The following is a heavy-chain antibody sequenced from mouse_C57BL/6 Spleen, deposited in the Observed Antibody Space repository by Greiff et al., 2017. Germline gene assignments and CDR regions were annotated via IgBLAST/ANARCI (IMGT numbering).Heavy chain of an antibody. CDR1: GYTFTDYY. CDR2: INPYNGGT. V-gene: IGHV1-19*01. Sequence: VQLKQSGPVLVKPGASVKMSCKASGYTFTDYYMNWVKQSHGKSLEWIGVINPYNGGTSYNQKFKGKATLTVDKSSSTAYMELNSLTSEDSAVYYCARTGITTVVAKEWFAYWGQGTLVTVSA. J-gene: IGHJ3*01. D-gene: IGHD1-1*01. CDR3: ARTGITTVVAKEWFAY.